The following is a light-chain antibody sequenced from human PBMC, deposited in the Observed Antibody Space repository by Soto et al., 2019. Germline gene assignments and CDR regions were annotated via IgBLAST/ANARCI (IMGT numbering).Light chain of an antibody. J-gene: IGKJ4*01. CDR2: AAS. CDR3: QQYGSSPPVT. V-gene: IGKV3-20*01. CDR1: QTLSINS. Sequence: EIVLTQSPDTLSLSPGERATLFCRASQTLSINSLAWYQQKPGQAPRLLIYAASTRDTGIPDRFSGSGSGTDFTITISRLEPEDFAVYYCQQYGSSPPVTFGGGTKVDIK.